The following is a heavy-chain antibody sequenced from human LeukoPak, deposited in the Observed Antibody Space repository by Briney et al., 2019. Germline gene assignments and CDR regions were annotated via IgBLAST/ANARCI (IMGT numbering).Heavy chain of an antibody. D-gene: IGHD5-18*01. Sequence: SVKVSCKASGGTFSSYAISWVRQAPGQGLEWMGGIIPIFGTANYAQKFQGRVTITADESTSTAYMELSSLRSEDTAVYYCARVDTAMVTSSKFPFDYWGQGTLVTVSS. CDR2: IIPIFGTA. CDR1: GGTFSSYA. CDR3: ARVDTAMVTSSKFPFDY. J-gene: IGHJ4*02. V-gene: IGHV1-69*13.